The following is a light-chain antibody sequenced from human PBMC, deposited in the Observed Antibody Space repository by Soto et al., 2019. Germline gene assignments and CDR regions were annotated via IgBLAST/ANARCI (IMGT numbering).Light chain of an antibody. CDR3: QQYDERPPNLS. Sequence: DIQLTQSPSFLSASVGDRVTITCRASQGISSYLAWYQQKPGKAPKLLIYAASTLQSGVPSRFSGSGSGTEFTLTIRSLQPEDFAVYYCQQYDERPPNLSFGGGTKVEIK. CDR1: QGISSY. CDR2: AAS. V-gene: IGKV1-9*01. J-gene: IGKJ4*01.